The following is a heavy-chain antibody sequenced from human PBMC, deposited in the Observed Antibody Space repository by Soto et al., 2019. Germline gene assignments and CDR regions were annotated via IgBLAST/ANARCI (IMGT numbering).Heavy chain of an antibody. CDR2: LSSRGFST. CDR1: GFTFNDYA. V-gene: IGHV3-23*01. D-gene: IGHD2-2*01. J-gene: IGHJ3*02. Sequence: EVQLLESGGDLVQPGGSLRLSCAASGFTFNDYALTWVRQVPGKGLEWVSSLSSRGFSTHYAEAVKGRFTISRDNIKNTVYLQMTSLRAEDTDVYYCASDRAVYCSSGLCLDAFDIWGQGTLVTVSS. CDR3: ASDRAVYCSSGLCLDAFDI.